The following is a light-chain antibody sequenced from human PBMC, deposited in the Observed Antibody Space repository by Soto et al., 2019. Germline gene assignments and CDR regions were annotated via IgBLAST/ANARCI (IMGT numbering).Light chain of an antibody. CDR3: SSYTSSNTLV. Sequence: QSALTQPASVSGSPGQSITISCTGTSSDVGAYKHVSWYQDHPGKAPKLMVYEVSNRPSGVSNRFAGSKSGNTASLTISGLQAEDEADYYCSSYTSSNTLVFGEGTKLTVL. CDR1: SSDVGAYKH. CDR2: EVS. J-gene: IGLJ3*02. V-gene: IGLV2-14*01.